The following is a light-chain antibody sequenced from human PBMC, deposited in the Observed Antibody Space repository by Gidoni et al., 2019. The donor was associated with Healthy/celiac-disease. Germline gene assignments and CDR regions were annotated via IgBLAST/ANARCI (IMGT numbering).Light chain of an antibody. CDR2: QDS. CDR1: KLGDKY. J-gene: IGLJ2*01. V-gene: IGLV3-1*01. Sequence: SYDLTQPPSVSVSPGQTASIPCSGDKLGDKYACWYQQKPAQSPVLVIYQDSKRPSGIPERFSGSNSGNTATLTISGTQAMDEADYYCQAWDSSRVVFGGGTKLTVL. CDR3: QAWDSSRVV.